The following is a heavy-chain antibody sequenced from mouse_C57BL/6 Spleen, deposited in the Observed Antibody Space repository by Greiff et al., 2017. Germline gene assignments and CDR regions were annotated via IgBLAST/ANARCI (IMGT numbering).Heavy chain of an antibody. Sequence: QVQLQQPGAELVRPGSSVKLSCKASGYTFTSYWMHWVKQRPIQGLEWIGNIDPSDRETHYNQKFKDKATLTVDKSSSTAYMQLSSLTSEDSAVYYCARNGYRGYFDYWGQGTTLTVSS. D-gene: IGHD2-2*01. CDR1: GYTFTSYW. CDR3: ARNGYRGYFDY. V-gene: IGHV1-52*01. CDR2: IDPSDRET. J-gene: IGHJ2*01.